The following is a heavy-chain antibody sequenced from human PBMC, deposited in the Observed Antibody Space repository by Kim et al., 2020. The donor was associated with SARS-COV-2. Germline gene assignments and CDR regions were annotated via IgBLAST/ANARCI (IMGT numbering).Heavy chain of an antibody. D-gene: IGHD2-21*01. CDR3: ARDLYCGDSGHYAMDV. V-gene: IGHV3-48*02. J-gene: IGHJ6*02. Sequence: HSVEGRVTISRDNGKNSLYLQMNSLRDEDTAVYYGARDLYCGDSGHYAMDVWGQGTTVTVSS.